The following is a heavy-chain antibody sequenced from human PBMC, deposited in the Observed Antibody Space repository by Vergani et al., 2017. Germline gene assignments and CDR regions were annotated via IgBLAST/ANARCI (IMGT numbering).Heavy chain of an antibody. V-gene: IGHV1-69*13. CDR1: GGPFSSYA. CDR3: ARGDSSSFSLGGLYAFDI. D-gene: IGHD6-13*01. CDR2: IIPIFGTA. Sequence: QVQLVQSGAEVKKPGSSVKVSCKASGGPFSSYAISWVRQAPGQGLEWMGGIIPIFGTANYAQKFQGRVTITADESTSTAYMELSSLRSEDTAVYYCARGDSSSFSLGGLYAFDIWGQGTMVTVSS. J-gene: IGHJ3*02.